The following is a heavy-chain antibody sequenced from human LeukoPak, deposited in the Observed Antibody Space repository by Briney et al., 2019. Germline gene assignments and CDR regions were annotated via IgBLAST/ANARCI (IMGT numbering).Heavy chain of an antibody. J-gene: IGHJ4*02. CDR2: INPNSGDT. V-gene: IGHV1-2*02. CDR3: AVCSANFDY. CDR1: GYSFTGYY. Sequence: ASVKVSCKASGYSFTGYYMHWVRQAPGQGLEWVGWINPNSGDTNSAQKFQGRVTMTRDTSVSTAYMEVSSLRFDDTAVYYCAVCSANFDYWGQGTLVTVSS. D-gene: IGHD3-10*02.